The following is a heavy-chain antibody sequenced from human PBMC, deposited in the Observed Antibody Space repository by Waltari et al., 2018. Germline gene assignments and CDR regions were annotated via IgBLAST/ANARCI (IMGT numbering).Heavy chain of an antibody. V-gene: IGHV3-9*01. D-gene: IGHD3-22*01. Sequence: GLEWVSGVRWNSGSIGDADSVNGRFTISRDNDKNSLYLQMNSLRAEDTALYYGAKDSSYYYDSSGYFLDYWGQGTLGTVSS. CDR2: VRWNSGSI. CDR3: AKDSSYYYDSSGYFLDY. J-gene: IGHJ4*02.